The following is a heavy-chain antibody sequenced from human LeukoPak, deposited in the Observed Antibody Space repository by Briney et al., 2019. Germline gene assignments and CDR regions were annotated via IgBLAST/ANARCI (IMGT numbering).Heavy chain of an antibody. V-gene: IGHV3-23*01. J-gene: IGHJ4*02. CDR3: AKHSSGYYYPFDY. CDR1: GFTFSSYA. Sequence: GGSLRLSCAASGFTFSSYAMSWVRQAPGKGLEWVSTISGSGGSTYYADSVKGRFTISRDNSKNTLYLQMNSLTAEDTAVYYCAKHSSGYYYPFDYWGLGTLVTVSS. D-gene: IGHD3-22*01. CDR2: ISGSGGST.